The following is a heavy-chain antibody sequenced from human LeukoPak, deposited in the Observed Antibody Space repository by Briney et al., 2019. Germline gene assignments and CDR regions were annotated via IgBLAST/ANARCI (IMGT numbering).Heavy chain of an antibody. Sequence: GGSLRLSCAASGFTFSSYDMHWVRQATGKGLEWVSAIGTAGDTYYPGSVKGRFTISRENAKNSLYLQMNSLRAGDTAVYYCARGYSSGWRYNWFDPWGQGTLVTVSS. J-gene: IGHJ5*02. V-gene: IGHV3-13*01. CDR1: GFTFSSYD. D-gene: IGHD6-19*01. CDR2: IGTAGDT. CDR3: ARGYSSGWRYNWFDP.